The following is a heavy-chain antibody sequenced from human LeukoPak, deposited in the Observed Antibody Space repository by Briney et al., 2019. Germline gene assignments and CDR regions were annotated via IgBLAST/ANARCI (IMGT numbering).Heavy chain of an antibody. D-gene: IGHD3-3*01. CDR3: AKEPPVKLRFLEWGASNWFDP. CDR1: GFTFSSYA. Sequence: GGSLRLSCAASGFTFSSYAMSWVRQAPGKGLEWVSAISGSGGSTYYADSVKGRFTISRDNSKNTLYLQMNSLRAEDTAVYYCAKEPPVKLRFLEWGASNWFDPWGQGTLVTVSS. V-gene: IGHV3-23*01. J-gene: IGHJ5*02. CDR2: ISGSGGST.